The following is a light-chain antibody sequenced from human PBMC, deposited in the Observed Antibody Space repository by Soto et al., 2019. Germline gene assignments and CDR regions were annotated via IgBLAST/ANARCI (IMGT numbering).Light chain of an antibody. J-gene: IGLJ1*01. CDR1: SGDIGDYNY. Sequence: QSVLTHPASVSWSPGRSITISCVGTSGDIGDYNYVSWYQQHPGKVPKVIIYDVSNRPSGVSYRFSGTKSGNTASLTVSGLQAEDEADYYCCSYTRSGTLIFGTGTKVTV. V-gene: IGLV2-14*01. CDR2: DVS. CDR3: CSYTRSGTLI.